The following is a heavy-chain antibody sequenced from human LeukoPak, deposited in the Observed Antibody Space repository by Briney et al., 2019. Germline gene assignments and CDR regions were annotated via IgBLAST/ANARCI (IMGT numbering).Heavy chain of an antibody. Sequence: GGSLRLSCAASGFTFSSYWMHWVRQAPGKGLVWVSRINTDGSTTTYADSVKGRFTFSRDNAKNTLYLQMNSLRAEDTAVYYCARRRYSGSSQHFDYWGQGTLVTVSS. CDR2: INTDGSTT. D-gene: IGHD1-26*01. V-gene: IGHV3-74*01. J-gene: IGHJ4*02. CDR1: GFTFSSYW. CDR3: ARRRYSGSSQHFDY.